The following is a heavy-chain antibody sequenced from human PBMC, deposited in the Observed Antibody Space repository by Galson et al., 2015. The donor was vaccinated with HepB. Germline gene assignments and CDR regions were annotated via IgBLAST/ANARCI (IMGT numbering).Heavy chain of an antibody. CDR1: GYKFTSYH. V-gene: IGHV1-46*01. CDR2: INPSGGST. CDR3: ARGVLLWDGPDYWYFDL. J-gene: IGHJ2*01. D-gene: IGHD3-10*01. Sequence: SVKVSCKASGYKFTSYHMHWVRQAPGQGLEWMGIINPSGGSTDYAQKFRGRLTMTRDTSTSTVFMELSSLRSEDTAVYHCARGVLLWDGPDYWYFDLWGRGTLVTVSS.